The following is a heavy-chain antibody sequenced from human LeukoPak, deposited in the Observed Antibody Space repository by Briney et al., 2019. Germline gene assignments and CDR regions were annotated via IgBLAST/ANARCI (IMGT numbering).Heavy chain of an antibody. D-gene: IGHD3-10*01. V-gene: IGHV4-59*01. CDR1: GGSISSYY. CDR3: ARGRSPSPGLLWFGELWLDY. CDR2: IYYSGST. Sequence: KASETLSLTCTVSGGSISSYYWSWIRQPPGKGLEWIGYIYYSGSTNYNPSLKSRVTISVDTSKNQFSLKLSSVTAADTAVYYCARGRSPSPGLLWFGELWLDYWGQGTLVTVSS. J-gene: IGHJ4*02.